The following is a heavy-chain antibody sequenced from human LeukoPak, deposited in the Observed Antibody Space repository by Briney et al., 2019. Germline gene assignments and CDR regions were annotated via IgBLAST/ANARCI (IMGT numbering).Heavy chain of an antibody. D-gene: IGHD2/OR15-2a*01. CDR1: EFSFGSNY. Sequence: PGGSLRLSCAASEFSFGSNYMTWVRQAPGKGLEWVSHITWDGGSTHYADSVEGRFAISRDNRENSLYLQMNSLRPEDTALYYCAKDRAARGRGNYFYMDVWGKGTTVTVSS. J-gene: IGHJ6*03. V-gene: IGHV3-43D*03. CDR3: AKDRAARGRGNYFYMDV. CDR2: ITWDGGST.